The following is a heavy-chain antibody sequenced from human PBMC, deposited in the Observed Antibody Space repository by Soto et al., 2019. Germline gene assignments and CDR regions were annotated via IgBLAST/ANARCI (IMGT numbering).Heavy chain of an antibody. V-gene: IGHV3-9*01. CDR1: GFTFDDYA. CDR3: ASTYSGYEDFDY. J-gene: IGHJ4*02. D-gene: IGHD5-12*01. CDR2: ISWNSAYI. Sequence: EVQLVESGGGLVQPGRSLRLSCVASGFTFDDYAMHWVRPVPGKGLEWVSVISWNSAYIGYADSVKGRFTISRDNAKNSVSLQMNSLRTEDTALYYCASTYSGYEDFDYWGQVTLVTVS.